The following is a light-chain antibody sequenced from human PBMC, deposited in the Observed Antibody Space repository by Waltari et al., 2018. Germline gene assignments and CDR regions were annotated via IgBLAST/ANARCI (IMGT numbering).Light chain of an antibody. J-gene: IGLJ2*01. V-gene: IGLV2-8*01. CDR2: EVT. CDR3: SSYARGNAVV. Sequence: QSALTQPPSASGSPGQSVTIPCTGTSSDVGGYEYVSWYQHHPGKAPKLIVYEVTQRPSGVPDRFSGSKSGNTASLTVSGLQAEDEAEYYCSSYARGNAVVFGGGTRLTVL. CDR1: SSDVGGYEY.